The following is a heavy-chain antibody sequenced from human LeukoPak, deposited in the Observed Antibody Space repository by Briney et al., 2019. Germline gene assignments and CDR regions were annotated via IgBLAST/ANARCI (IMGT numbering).Heavy chain of an antibody. CDR1: GGSISSSRYY. CDR3: ARQEGGIQQWSYYFDF. V-gene: IGHV4-39*01. D-gene: IGHD5-18*01. Sequence: PSETLSLTCTVSGGSISSSRYYWGWIRQSPGKGLKWIGTIYYSGSTYYNPSLKSRVTMSVDTSKNQFSLELTSVTPADTALYYCARQEGGIQQWSYYFDFWGQGTLVTVSS. CDR2: IYYSGST. J-gene: IGHJ4*02.